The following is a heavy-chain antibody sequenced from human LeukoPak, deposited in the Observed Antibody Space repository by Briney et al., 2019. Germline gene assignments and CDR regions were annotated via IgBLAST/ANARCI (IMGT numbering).Heavy chain of an antibody. Sequence: PGGSLRLSCAASGFTFSTYWMTWVRQAPGKGLEWVANINQDGSEKYYVDSVKGRFTIFRDNAKNSLYLQMNSLRAEDTAVYYCARGCSSTNCYGAFDIWGQGTMATVSS. D-gene: IGHD2-2*01. CDR3: ARGCSSTNCYGAFDI. V-gene: IGHV3-7*01. J-gene: IGHJ3*02. CDR1: GFTFSTYW. CDR2: INQDGSEK.